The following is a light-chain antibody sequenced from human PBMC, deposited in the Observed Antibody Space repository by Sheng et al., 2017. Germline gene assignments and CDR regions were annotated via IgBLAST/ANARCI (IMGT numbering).Light chain of an antibody. CDR2: VAS. CDR1: QNIGTY. V-gene: IGKV1-39*01. J-gene: IGKJ2*03. CDR3: QQSYSTPRS. Sequence: DIQMTQXPSSLVCICGRTESPSTCRASQNIGTYLNWYQQKPGKAPNVLIYVASTLQSGVPSRFSGSGSGRDFTLTISSLQPEDLSTYYCQQSYSTPRSFGPGDQAGDQT.